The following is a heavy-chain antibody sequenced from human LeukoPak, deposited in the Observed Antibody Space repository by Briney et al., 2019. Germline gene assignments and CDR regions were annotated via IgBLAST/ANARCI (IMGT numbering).Heavy chain of an antibody. D-gene: IGHD1-26*01. CDR2: IYYSGST. J-gene: IGHJ4*02. CDR3: ARDRGGSYYFDY. V-gene: IGHV4-59*06. Sequence: SETLSLTCTVSGGSISSYYWSWIRQPPGKGLEWIGYIYYSGSTYYNPSLKSRVTISVDTSKNQFSLKLSSVTAADTAVYYCARDRGGSYYFDYWGQGTLVTVSS. CDR1: GGSISSYY.